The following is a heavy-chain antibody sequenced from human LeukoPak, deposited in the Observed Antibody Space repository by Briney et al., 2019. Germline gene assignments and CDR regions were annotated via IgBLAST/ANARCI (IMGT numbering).Heavy chain of an antibody. J-gene: IGHJ5*02. CDR2: IYYSGST. D-gene: IGHD3-10*01. V-gene: IGHV4-59*01. Sequence: SETLSLTCTVSGGSISSYYWSWIRQPPGKGLEWIGYIYYSGSTNYNPSLKSRVTISVDTSKNQFSLKLSSVTAADTAVYYCPRGTGGWFDPWGQGTLVTVSS. CDR3: PRGTGGWFDP. CDR1: GGSISSYY.